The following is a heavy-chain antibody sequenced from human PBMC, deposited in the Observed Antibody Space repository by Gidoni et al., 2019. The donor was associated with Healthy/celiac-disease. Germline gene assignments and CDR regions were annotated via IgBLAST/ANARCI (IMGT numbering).Heavy chain of an antibody. D-gene: IGHD3-3*01. CDR2: ISWNSGSI. J-gene: IGHJ6*02. Sequence: EVQLVESGGGLVQPGRSLRLSCAASGFTFDDYAMHWVRQAPGKGLEWVSGISWNSGSIGYADSVKGRFTISRDNAKNSLYLQMNSLRAEDTALYYCAKDIYDFWSGYNNYYYGMDVWGQGTTVTVSS. CDR3: AKDIYDFWSGYNNYYYGMDV. CDR1: GFTFDDYA. V-gene: IGHV3-9*01.